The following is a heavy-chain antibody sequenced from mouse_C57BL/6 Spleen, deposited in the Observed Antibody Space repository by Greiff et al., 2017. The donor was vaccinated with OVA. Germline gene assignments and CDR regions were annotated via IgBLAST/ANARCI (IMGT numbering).Heavy chain of an antibody. D-gene: IGHD2-2*01. V-gene: IGHV1-53*01. CDR3: ARPLGYYDAMDY. J-gene: IGHJ4*01. CDR2: INPSNGGT. Sequence: QVQLKQPGTELVKPGASVKLSCKASGYTFTSYWMHWVKQRPGQGLEWIGNINPSNGGTNYNEKFKSKATLTVDKSSSTAYMQLSSLTSEDSAVYYCARPLGYYDAMDYWGQGTSVTVSS. CDR1: GYTFTSYW.